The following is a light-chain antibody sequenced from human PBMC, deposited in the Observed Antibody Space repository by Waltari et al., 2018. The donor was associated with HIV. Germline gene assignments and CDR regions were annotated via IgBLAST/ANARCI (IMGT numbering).Light chain of an antibody. CDR1: RSVLYNNQNY. CDR3: QQYYRTPWT. Sequence: IVMTQPPDPPPVPRGERATLTSKSGRSVLYNNQNYLASYHQNPGQPPKLLIHWASTRDAGVPDRFSGSGSGTDCTLTSSGLQAEDVAVYCCQQYYRTPWTFGQGTKVEIK. CDR2: WAS. V-gene: IGKV4-1*01. J-gene: IGKJ1*01.